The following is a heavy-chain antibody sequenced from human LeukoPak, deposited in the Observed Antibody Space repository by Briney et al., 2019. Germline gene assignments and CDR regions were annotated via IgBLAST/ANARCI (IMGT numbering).Heavy chain of an antibody. CDR3: ARGGTVPQDLLDI. V-gene: IGHV1-2*04. CDR1: GYTFTSYG. CDR2: INPNSGGT. D-gene: IGHD4-17*01. J-gene: IGHJ3*02. Sequence: GASVKVSCKASGYTFTSYGISWVRQAPGQGLEWMGWINPNSGGTNYAQKFQGWVTMTRDTSISTAYMELSRLRSDDTAVYYCARGGTVPQDLLDIWGQGTMVTVSS.